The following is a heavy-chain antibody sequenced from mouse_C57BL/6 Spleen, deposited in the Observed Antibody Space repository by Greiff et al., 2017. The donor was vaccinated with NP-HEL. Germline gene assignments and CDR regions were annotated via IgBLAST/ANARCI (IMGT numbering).Heavy chain of an antibody. J-gene: IGHJ1*03. V-gene: IGHV1-64*01. CDR1: GYTFTSYW. D-gene: IGHD3-3*01. Sequence: QVQLQQPGAELVKPGASVKLSCKASGYTFTSYWMHWVKQRPGQGLEWIGMIHPNSGSTNYNEKFKSKATLTVDKSSSTAYMQLSSLTSEDSAVYYCAREGTRRYFEVWGTGTTVTVSS. CDR3: AREGTRRYFEV. CDR2: IHPNSGST.